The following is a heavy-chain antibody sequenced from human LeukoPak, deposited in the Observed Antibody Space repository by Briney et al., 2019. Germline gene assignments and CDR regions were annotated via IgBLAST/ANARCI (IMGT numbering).Heavy chain of an antibody. CDR1: GFTFSSYG. V-gene: IGHV3-30*18. J-gene: IGHJ4*02. CDR3: AKTYSGYDSDDY. CDR2: ISYDGSNK. D-gene: IGHD5-12*01. Sequence: GRPLRLSCAASGFTFSSYGMHWVRQAPGKGLEWVAVISYDGSNKYYADSVKGRFTISRDNSKNTLYLQMNSLRAEDTAVYYCAKTYSGYDSDDYWGQGTLVTVSS.